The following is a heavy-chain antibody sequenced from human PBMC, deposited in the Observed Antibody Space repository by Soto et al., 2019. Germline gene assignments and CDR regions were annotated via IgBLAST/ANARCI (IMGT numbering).Heavy chain of an antibody. CDR1: SGSISSSNW. J-gene: IGHJ1*01. V-gene: IGHV4-4*02. D-gene: IGHD6-19*01. CDR3: ACYTSGWYGVVFRY. CDR2: IYHSGST. Sequence: QVQLQESGPGLVKPSGTLSLTCAVSSGSISSSNWWSWVRQPPGKGWEWIGEIYHSGSTNYSPSLKSRVTISVDKSKDLFALKLSSVTAADTAVYYCACYTSGWYGVVFRYWGQGTLVTVSS.